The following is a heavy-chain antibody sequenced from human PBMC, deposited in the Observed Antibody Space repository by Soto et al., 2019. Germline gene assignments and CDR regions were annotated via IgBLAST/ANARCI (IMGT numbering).Heavy chain of an antibody. D-gene: IGHD6-13*01. Sequence: EVQLLESGGGLVQPGGSLRLSCAASGFTFSDYVMSWVRQAPGKGPEWVSTIGHNDDTTYYADSVKGRFTISRDNSKDTMYLHMSSLRAEDTAVYSCARVSSSGWHFNMIFDQWGQGTLVTVSS. J-gene: IGHJ4*02. CDR3: ARVSSSGWHFNMIFDQ. CDR2: IGHNDDTT. V-gene: IGHV3-23*01. CDR1: GFTFSDYV.